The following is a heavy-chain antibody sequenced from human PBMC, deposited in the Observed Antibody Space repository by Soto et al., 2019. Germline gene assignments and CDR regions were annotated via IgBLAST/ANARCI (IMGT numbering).Heavy chain of an antibody. D-gene: IGHD5-12*01. CDR2: INYSGST. Sequence: AGTLTLTCTVSGCSISSYSLSWVRQAPGKGLEWIGSINYSGSTTYNPSPESRGTISVDTSNNNISLMLSTITAADTAAYYCLRALRGYSGQSRGSYWFDPWGQGTLVTVSS. CDR3: LRALRGYSGQSRGSYWFDP. V-gene: IGHV4-59*01. CDR1: GCSISSYS. J-gene: IGHJ5*02.